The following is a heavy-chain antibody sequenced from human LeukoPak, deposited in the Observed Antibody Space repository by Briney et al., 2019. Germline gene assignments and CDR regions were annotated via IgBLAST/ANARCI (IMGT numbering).Heavy chain of an antibody. J-gene: IGHJ6*03. CDR2: IYTSGST. CDR1: GGSISSGSYY. D-gene: IGHD7-27*01. CDR3: ARGELGIVWDKYYYMDV. V-gene: IGHV4-61*02. Sequence: PSETLALTCTVSGGSISSGSYYWNWIRQPAGKGLEWIGRIYTSGSTNYNPSLKSRVTISVDTSKNQFSLKLSSVTAADTAVYYCARGELGIVWDKYYYMDVWGKGTTVTVSS.